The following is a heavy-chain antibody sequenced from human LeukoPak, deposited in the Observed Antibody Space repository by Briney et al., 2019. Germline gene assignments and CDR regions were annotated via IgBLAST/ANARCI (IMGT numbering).Heavy chain of an antibody. J-gene: IGHJ4*02. CDR1: GGTFSSYA. CDR3: ARLPIVVITLGGY. Sequence: SVKVSCKASGGTFSSYAISWVRQAPGQGLEWMGGIIPIFGTANYAQKFQGRVTITADESTSTAYMELSSLRSEDTAVYYCARLPIVVITLGGYWGQGTLVTVSS. CDR2: IIPIFGTA. D-gene: IGHD3-22*01. V-gene: IGHV1-69*13.